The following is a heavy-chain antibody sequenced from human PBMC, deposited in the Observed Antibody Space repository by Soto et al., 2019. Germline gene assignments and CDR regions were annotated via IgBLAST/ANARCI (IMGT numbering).Heavy chain of an antibody. CDR1: GFTFGDSY. D-gene: IGHD2-15*01. CDR3: VRGGGGGRFDP. V-gene: IGHV3-11*06. Sequence: QVQLVESGGGLVPPGGSLRLSCAGSGFTFGDSYMSWIRQAPGKGLEWLSYISPGSRYPAYADSVKGRFTISRDNARRSLYLQMMSLTAEDTAIYYCVRGGGGGRFDPWGQGTMVTGSS. CDR2: ISPGSRYP. J-gene: IGHJ5*02.